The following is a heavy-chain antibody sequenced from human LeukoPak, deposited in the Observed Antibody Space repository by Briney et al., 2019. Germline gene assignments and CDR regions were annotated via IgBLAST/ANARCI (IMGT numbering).Heavy chain of an antibody. J-gene: IGHJ4*02. CDR1: GGSFNDVTYY. D-gene: IGHD3-10*01. V-gene: IGHV4-39*01. CDR2: IFYGGTTGTN. Sequence: SETLSLTCTVPGGSFNDVTYYWAWIRQSPGKTLEWIGNIFYGGTTGTNYYNPSLRSRLTLSLETSKNQFSLELSSVTAADSAMYYCARRRDVWFGVTPTYFFDSWGQGSLVTVSS. CDR3: ARRRDVWFGVTPTYFFDS.